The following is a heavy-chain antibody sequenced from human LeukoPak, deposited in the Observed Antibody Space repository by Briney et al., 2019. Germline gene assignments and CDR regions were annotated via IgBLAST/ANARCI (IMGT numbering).Heavy chain of an antibody. CDR1: GFSVTDAW. D-gene: IGHD3-16*01. V-gene: IGHV3-15*07. Sequence: SGGSLRLSCAASGFSVTDAWMNWVRQAPGKGLEWVGRIISRSDGGKIDYAAPVKGRFTISRDESENTLYVEMNSLKSEDTAVYYCAYNAPFGTGFDYWGQGTLVTVSP. J-gene: IGHJ4*02. CDR3: AYNAPFGTGFDY. CDR2: IISRSDGGKI.